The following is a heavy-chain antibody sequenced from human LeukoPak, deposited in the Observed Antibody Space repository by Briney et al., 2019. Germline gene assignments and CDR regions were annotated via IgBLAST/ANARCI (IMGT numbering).Heavy chain of an antibody. CDR3: AREGSSGWYI. CDR1: GFTVSSSH. D-gene: IGHD6-19*01. Sequence: GGSLRLSCVASGFTVSSSHMTWVRQAPGKGLEWVSVIYSGGSTYYADSVKGRLTISRDNSKNTLYLQMNSLRAEDTAVYYCAREGSSGWYIWGQGTLVTVSS. CDR2: IYSGGST. V-gene: IGHV3-53*01. J-gene: IGHJ4*02.